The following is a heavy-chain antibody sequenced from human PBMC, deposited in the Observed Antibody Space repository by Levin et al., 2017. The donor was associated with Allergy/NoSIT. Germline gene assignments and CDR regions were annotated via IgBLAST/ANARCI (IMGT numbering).Heavy chain of an antibody. Sequence: SETLSLTCAVSGYSISSGYYWGWIRQPPGKGLEWIGSIYHSGSTYYNPSLKSRVTISVDTSKNQFSLKLSSVTAADTAVYYCARVVVAMVRGDISFDYWGQGTLVTVSS. CDR2: IYHSGST. V-gene: IGHV4-38-2*01. CDR1: GYSISSGYY. CDR3: ARVVVAMVRGDISFDY. J-gene: IGHJ4*02. D-gene: IGHD3-10*01.